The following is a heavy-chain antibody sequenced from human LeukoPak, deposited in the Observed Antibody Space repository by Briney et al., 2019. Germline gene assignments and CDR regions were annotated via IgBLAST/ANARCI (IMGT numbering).Heavy chain of an antibody. V-gene: IGHV3-23*01. J-gene: IGHJ4*02. Sequence: GGSLRLSCAASGFTFNNYAMTWVRQAPGAGLEWVSGISGTGGSTYYADSVKGRFTISRDNSKNALYLQMNGLRAEDTAIYYCAKGHYYDSSGYSEDYWGQGILVTVSS. CDR2: ISGTGGST. D-gene: IGHD3-22*01. CDR1: GFTFNNYA. CDR3: AKGHYYDSSGYSEDY.